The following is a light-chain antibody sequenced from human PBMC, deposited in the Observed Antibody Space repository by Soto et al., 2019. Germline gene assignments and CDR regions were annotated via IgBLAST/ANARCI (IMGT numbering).Light chain of an antibody. Sequence: DIVMTQSPDSLAVSLGERATINCKSSQRVLYSSNNENYLAWYQQKPGQPPNLLIYWASTRESGVPERFSGSGSGTDFTLTISSLQAEDVAVYYCQQYYSTPPTFGQGTKVEIK. CDR3: QQYYSTPPT. CDR1: QRVLYSSNNENY. V-gene: IGKV4-1*01. J-gene: IGKJ1*01. CDR2: WAS.